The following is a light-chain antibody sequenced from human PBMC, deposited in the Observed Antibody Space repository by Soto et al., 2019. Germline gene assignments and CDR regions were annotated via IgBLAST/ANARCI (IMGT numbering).Light chain of an antibody. CDR2: EVS. CDR1: SSDIGGYNY. J-gene: IGLJ1*01. Sequence: QSALTQPASVSGSPGQSITFSCTGTSSDIGGYNYVSWYQQHPGKVPKLMIYEVSYRPSGVSNRFSGSKSGNTASLTISGLQAEDEADYYCSSYTNISTLVFGTGTKLTVL. V-gene: IGLV2-14*01. CDR3: SSYTNISTLV.